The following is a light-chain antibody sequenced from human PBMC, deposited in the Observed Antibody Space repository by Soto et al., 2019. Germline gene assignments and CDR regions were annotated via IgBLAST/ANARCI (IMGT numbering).Light chain of an antibody. CDR3: QQLNSYPIT. V-gene: IGKV1-9*01. J-gene: IGKJ5*01. Sequence: IQLTQAPSSLSASVGDRVTITCRASQGVTTYLAWYQQKPGKAPKLLIYAASTLQSGVPPRFSGSGSGTDFTLTISSLQPADFATYYCQQLNSYPITFGQGTRLEIK. CDR2: AAS. CDR1: QGVTTY.